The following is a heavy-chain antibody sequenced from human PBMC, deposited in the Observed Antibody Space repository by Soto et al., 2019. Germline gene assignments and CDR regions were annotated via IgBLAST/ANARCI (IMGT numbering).Heavy chain of an antibody. CDR1: GFPFSNYG. J-gene: IGHJ4*02. Sequence: QVQLVESGGGVVQPGGSLRISCAASGFPFSNYGMHWVRQTPGKGLEWVAVLWHAGSKTYFADSVRGRFTISRDISTNPLYLEMSSLKVGDTAVYYCARELSSVPYTFDFRGQGTLVIVSS. CDR2: LWHAGSKT. V-gene: IGHV3-33*01. CDR3: ARELSSVPYTFDF. D-gene: IGHD3-22*01.